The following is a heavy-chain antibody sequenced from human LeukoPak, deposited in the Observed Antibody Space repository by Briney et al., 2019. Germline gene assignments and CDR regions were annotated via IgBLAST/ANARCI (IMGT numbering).Heavy chain of an antibody. V-gene: IGHV4-34*01. CDR3: ASQGAAAGTEHDY. D-gene: IGHD6-13*01. CDR1: GGSFSAYY. CDR2: INHSGST. J-gene: IGHJ4*02. Sequence: KTSETLSLTCAVYGGSFSAYYWSWIRQPPGKGLEWIGEINHSGSTNSNPSLKSRVTISVDTSKNQFSLKLSSVTAADTAVYYCASQGAAAGTEHDYWGQGTLVTVSS.